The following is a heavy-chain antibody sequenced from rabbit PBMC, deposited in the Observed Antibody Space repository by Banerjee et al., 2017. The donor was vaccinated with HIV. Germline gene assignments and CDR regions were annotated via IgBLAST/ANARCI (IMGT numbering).Heavy chain of an antibody. CDR1: GFSFSSSFY. V-gene: IGHV1S40*01. CDR3: ASHYIGDTYAFNF. D-gene: IGHD6-1*01. J-gene: IGHJ4*01. Sequence: QSLEESGGDLVKPGASLTLTCTASGFSFSSSFYMRWVRHAPGKGLEWIGRIKSVGSGSPYYASWAKGRSTITRSTRQNTVTLQMTSLTAADTATYFCASHYIGDTYAFNFWGPGTLVTVS. CDR2: IKSVGSGSP.